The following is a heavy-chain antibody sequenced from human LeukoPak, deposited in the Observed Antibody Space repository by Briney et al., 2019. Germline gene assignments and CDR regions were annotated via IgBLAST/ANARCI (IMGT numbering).Heavy chain of an antibody. CDR3: ARGTSGYRDDAFDI. CDR2: IYYSGST. V-gene: IGHV4-59*01. CDR1: GASIGFYY. Sequence: PSETLSLTCTVSGASIGFYYWSWFRQPPGKGLEWIGKIYYSGSTNYNPSLRSRVTISLDRSKNQFSLKLTSVTAADTAMYYCARGTSGYRDDAFDIWGQGTMVTVSS. J-gene: IGHJ3*02. D-gene: IGHD3-22*01.